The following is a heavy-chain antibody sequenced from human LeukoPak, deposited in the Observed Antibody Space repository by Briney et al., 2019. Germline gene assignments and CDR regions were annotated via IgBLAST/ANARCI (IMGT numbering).Heavy chain of an antibody. D-gene: IGHD3-22*01. CDR1: GGSFSGYY. CDR2: INHSGST. Sequence: SETLSLTCAVYGGSFSGYYWSWIRQPPGKGLEWIGEINHSGSTNYNPSLKSRVTISVDTSKNQISLKLSSVTAADTAVYCCARDAYDSSGYSFDYWGQGTLVTVSS. J-gene: IGHJ4*02. V-gene: IGHV4-34*01. CDR3: ARDAYDSSGYSFDY.